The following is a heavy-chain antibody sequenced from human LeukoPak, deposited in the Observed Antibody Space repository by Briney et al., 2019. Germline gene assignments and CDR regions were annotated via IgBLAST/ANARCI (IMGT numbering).Heavy chain of an antibody. CDR1: GYTFTGYY. CDR2: INPNSGGT. Sequence: GASVKVSCKASGYTFTGYYMHWVRQAPGQGLEWMGWINPNSGGTNYAQKFQGRVTMTRDTSISTAYMELSRLRSDDTAVYYCARNHYDILTGYYISVDYWGQGTLVTVSS. CDR3: ARNHYDILTGYYISVDY. D-gene: IGHD3-9*01. J-gene: IGHJ4*02. V-gene: IGHV1-2*02.